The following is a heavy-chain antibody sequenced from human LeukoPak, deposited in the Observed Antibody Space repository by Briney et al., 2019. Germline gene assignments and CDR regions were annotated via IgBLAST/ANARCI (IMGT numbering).Heavy chain of an antibody. CDR3: SEILYIRGRSIDY. V-gene: IGHV3-7*01. D-gene: IGHD6-19*01. CDR1: GFTFRSYW. CDR2: INQDERDR. Sequence: GGSLRLSCAASGFTFRSYWMSWVRQAPGKGLEWVANINQDERDRYYVDSVKGRFTISRDNAKNSVYLQMNSLRAEDTAVYYRSEILYIRGRSIDYWGQGALVTVSS. J-gene: IGHJ4*02.